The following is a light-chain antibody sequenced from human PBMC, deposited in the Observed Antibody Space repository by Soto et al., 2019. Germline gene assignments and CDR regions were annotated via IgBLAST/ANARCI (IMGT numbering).Light chain of an antibody. CDR3: QQYNSYSPT. Sequence: DIQMTQSPSTLSASVGDRVTITCRASQSISSWLAWYQQKPGKAPSVLIYKASRLENAVPSRFSGSGSGTEFTLTISSLQPDDSATYYCQQYNSYSPTFGQGTKVAVK. V-gene: IGKV1-5*03. CDR1: QSISSW. J-gene: IGKJ1*01. CDR2: KAS.